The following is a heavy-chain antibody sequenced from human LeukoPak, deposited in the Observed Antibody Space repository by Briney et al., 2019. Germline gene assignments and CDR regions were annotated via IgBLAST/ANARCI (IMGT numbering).Heavy chain of an antibody. D-gene: IGHD2-15*01. CDR1: GFTFSSYA. CDR2: ISYDGSNK. V-gene: IGHV3-30*01. J-gene: IGHJ4*02. CDR3: AREDML. Sequence: GRSLRLSCAASGFTFSSYAMHWVRQAPGKGLEWVAVISYDGSNKYYADSVKGRFTISRDNSKNTLYLQMNSLRAEDTAVYYCAREDMLWGQGTLVTVSS.